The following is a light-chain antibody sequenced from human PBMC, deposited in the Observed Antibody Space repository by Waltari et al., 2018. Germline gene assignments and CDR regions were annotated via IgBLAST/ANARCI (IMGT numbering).Light chain of an antibody. CDR2: KDT. CDR1: VLTKKY. Sequence: SYELTQPSSVSVSPGQTARITCSGDVLTKKYARWFQQMPGQAPVVIIFKDTERPSGIPERFSGSRSGTTVTLTINGAQVEDEADYYCCSAADNSLVFGGGTKLTVL. V-gene: IGLV3-27*01. CDR3: CSAADNSLV. J-gene: IGLJ3*02.